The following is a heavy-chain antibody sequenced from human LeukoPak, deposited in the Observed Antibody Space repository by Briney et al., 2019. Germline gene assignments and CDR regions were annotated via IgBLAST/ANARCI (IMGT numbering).Heavy chain of an antibody. V-gene: IGHV3-74*01. CDR2: INVDESTT. J-gene: IGHJ4*02. CDR3: VRSLGVTEY. CDR1: AFTFSPYW. D-gene: IGHD3-10*01. Sequence: PGGFLRLSCAASAFTFSPYWMHWVRQAPGKGLVWVSRINVDESTTNYADSVKGRFTISRDNAKNTLYLQMSSLRAEDTAVYYCVRSLGVTEYWGQGTLVTVSS.